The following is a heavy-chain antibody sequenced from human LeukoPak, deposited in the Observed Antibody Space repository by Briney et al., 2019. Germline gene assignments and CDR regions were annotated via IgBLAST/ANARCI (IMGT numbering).Heavy chain of an antibody. D-gene: IGHD6-6*01. Sequence: GASVKVSCKASGGTFSSYAISWVRQAPGQGLEWMGRIIPILGIANYAQKFQGRVTITADKSTSTAYMELSSLRSEGTAVYYCAREGIAARPHYYYYGMDVWGQGTTVTVSS. CDR1: GGTFSSYA. CDR2: IIPILGIA. CDR3: AREGIAARPHYYYYGMDV. V-gene: IGHV1-69*04. J-gene: IGHJ6*02.